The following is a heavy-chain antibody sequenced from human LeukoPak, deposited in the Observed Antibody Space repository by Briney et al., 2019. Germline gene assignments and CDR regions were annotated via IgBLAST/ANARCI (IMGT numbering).Heavy chain of an antibody. CDR1: GYSFTNYW. Sequence: GESLKISCKGSGYSFTNYWIGWVRQMPGKGLAWMAIIYPGDSDTKYSPSFHGQVTISADKSIHTAYLQWSSLKASDTAMYYCIRTRGYSGTWYGFDYWGQGTLVTVSS. CDR3: IRTRGYSGTWYGFDY. CDR2: IYPGDSDT. J-gene: IGHJ4*02. V-gene: IGHV5-51*01. D-gene: IGHD6-13*01.